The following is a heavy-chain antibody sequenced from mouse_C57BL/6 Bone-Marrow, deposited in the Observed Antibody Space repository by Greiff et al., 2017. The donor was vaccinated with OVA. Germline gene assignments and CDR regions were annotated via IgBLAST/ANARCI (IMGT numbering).Heavy chain of an antibody. CDR2: IDPSDSYT. CDR1: GYTFTSYW. J-gene: IGHJ4*01. Sequence: VQLQQPGAELVKPGASVKLSCKASGYTFTSYWMQWVKQRPGQGLEWIGEIDPSDSYTNYNQKFKGKATLTVDTSSSTAYMQLSSLTSEDSAVYYCARSGSSGFAMDYWGQGTSVTVSS. CDR3: ARSGSSGFAMDY. V-gene: IGHV1-50*01. D-gene: IGHD3-2*02.